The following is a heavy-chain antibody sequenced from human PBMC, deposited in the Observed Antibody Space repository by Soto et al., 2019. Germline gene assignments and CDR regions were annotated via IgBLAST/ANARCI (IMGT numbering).Heavy chain of an antibody. D-gene: IGHD1-1*01. Sequence: QVQLQQWGAGLVKPSETLSLSCAVYGQSFSGHSWAWIRQPPGKGLEWIGEINESGSTYYNPSLKSRVTISTDTSKNPFSRTLSSVSAADTAAYFSARGSGIVALPGELEDVNFDYWGQGTLVNVSS. CDR3: ARGSGIVALPGELEDVNFDY. V-gene: IGHV4-34*01. J-gene: IGHJ4*02. CDR2: INESGST. CDR1: GQSFSGHS.